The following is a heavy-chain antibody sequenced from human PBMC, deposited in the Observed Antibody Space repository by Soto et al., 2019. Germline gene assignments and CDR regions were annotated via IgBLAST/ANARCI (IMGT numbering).Heavy chain of an antibody. CDR1: GGTFSNYA. J-gene: IGHJ4*02. V-gene: IGHV1-69*01. D-gene: IGHD4-4*01. CDR3: AAYSDFDY. Sequence: QVQLVQSGAEVKKPGASVKVSCKASGGTFSNYAINWVRQAPGQGLEWMGGIIPSFGTANYAQKFQGRVTITADDSTSTAYMALSSLRSEATAVYYCAAYSDFDYWGQGTLVTVSS. CDR2: IIPSFGTA.